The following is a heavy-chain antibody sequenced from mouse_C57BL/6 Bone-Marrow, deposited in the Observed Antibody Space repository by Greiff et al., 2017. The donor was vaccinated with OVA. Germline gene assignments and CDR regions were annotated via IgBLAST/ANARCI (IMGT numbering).Heavy chain of an antibody. J-gene: IGHJ1*03. D-gene: IGHD1-1*01. CDR1: GYAFSSYW. CDR3: ATYYYGSTLYFDV. V-gene: IGHV1-80*01. CDR2: IYPGDGDT. Sequence: VKLMESGAELVKPGASVKISCKASGYAFSSYWMNWVKQRPGKGLEWIGQIYPGDGDTNYNGKFKGKATLTADKSSSTAYMQLSSLTSEDSAVYFCATYYYGSTLYFDVWGTGTTVTVSS.